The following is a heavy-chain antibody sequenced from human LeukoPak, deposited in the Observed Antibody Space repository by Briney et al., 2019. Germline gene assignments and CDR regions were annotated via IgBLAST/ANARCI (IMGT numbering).Heavy chain of an antibody. J-gene: IGHJ6*02. CDR3: ARVGDYGDYYYYGMDV. CDR1: GGSISSYY. CDR2: IYYSGST. D-gene: IGHD4-17*01. Sequence: PSETLSLTCTVSGGSISSYYWSWIRQPPGKGLDWIGYIYYSGSTNYNPSLKSRVTISVDTSKNQFSLKLSSVTAADTAVYYCARVGDYGDYYYYGMDVWGQGTTVTVSS. V-gene: IGHV4-59*01.